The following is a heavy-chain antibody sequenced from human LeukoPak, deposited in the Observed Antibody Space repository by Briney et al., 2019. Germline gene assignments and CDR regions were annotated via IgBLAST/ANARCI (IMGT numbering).Heavy chain of an antibody. CDR2: INHSGST. J-gene: IGHJ6*02. V-gene: IGHV4-34*01. CDR1: GGSFSGYY. D-gene: IGHD6-13*01. Sequence: PSETLSLTCAVYGGSFSGYYWSWIRQPPGKGLEWIGEINHSGSTNYNPSLKSRVTISVDTSKNQFSLKLSSVTAADTAVYYCARGPASSWYGTNYYGMDVRGQGTTVTVSS. CDR3: ARGPASSWYGTNYYGMDV.